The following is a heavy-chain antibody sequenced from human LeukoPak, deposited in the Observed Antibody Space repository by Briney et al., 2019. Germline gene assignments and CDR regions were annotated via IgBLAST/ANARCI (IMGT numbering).Heavy chain of an antibody. V-gene: IGHV3-11*01. D-gene: IGHD6-6*01. J-gene: IGHJ4*02. CDR1: GFTFYDYA. CDR2: ISSSGSTI. Sequence: GGSLRLSCAASGFTFYDYAMHWVRQAPGKGLEWVSYISSSGSTIYYADSVKGRFTISRDNAKNSLYLQMNSLRAEDTAVYYCASVSIAARPDYWGQGTLVTVSS. CDR3: ASVSIAARPDY.